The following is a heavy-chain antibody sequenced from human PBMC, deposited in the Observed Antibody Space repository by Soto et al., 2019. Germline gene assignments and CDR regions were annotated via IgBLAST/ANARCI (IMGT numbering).Heavy chain of an antibody. V-gene: IGHV2-5*01. CDR1: GFSLSTSGVG. CDR3: AHREGIVGATNQDLFDY. D-gene: IGHD1-26*01. CDR2: IYWNDDK. Sequence: SGPTLVKPTQTLTLTCTFSGFSLSTSGVGVGWIRQPPGKALEWLALIYWNDDKRYSPSLKSRLTITKDTSKNQVVLTMTNMDPVDTATYYCAHREGIVGATNQDLFDYWGQGTLVTVSS. J-gene: IGHJ4*02.